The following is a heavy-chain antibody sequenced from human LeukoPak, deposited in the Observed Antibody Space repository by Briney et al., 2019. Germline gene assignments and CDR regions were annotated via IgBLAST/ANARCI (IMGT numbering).Heavy chain of an antibody. CDR1: GGTFSGYA. CDR3: ARGGGELPYFDY. CDR2: IIPIFGTA. Sequence: SVKVSCKASGGTFSGYAISWVRQAPGQGLEWMGGIIPIFGTANYAQKFQGRVTITADESTSTAYMELSSLRSEDTAVYYCARGGGELPYFDYWGQGTLVTVSS. J-gene: IGHJ4*02. V-gene: IGHV1-69*13. D-gene: IGHD1-26*01.